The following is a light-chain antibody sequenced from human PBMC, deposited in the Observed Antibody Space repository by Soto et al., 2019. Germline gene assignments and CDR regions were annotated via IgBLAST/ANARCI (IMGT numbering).Light chain of an antibody. CDR1: QDIRSS. CDR2: GAS. Sequence: EIVMTQSPATLSVSPGERVTLSCMASQDIRSSLAWYQQKPGQAPRLLIYGASIRATGVPATFSGSGSGTEFTLSISSLQSEHLGVYYCQQDSSWPLTFGGGTKVDIK. V-gene: IGKV3-15*01. CDR3: QQDSSWPLT. J-gene: IGKJ4*01.